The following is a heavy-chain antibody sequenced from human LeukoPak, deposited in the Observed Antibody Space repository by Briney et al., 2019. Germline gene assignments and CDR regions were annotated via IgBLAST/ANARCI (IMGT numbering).Heavy chain of an antibody. CDR3: ARHYCGYSSSCGFDP. V-gene: IGHV4-39*01. CDR1: GGSISSSSYY. Sequence: SETLSLTCTVSGGSISSSSYYWGWIRQPPGKGLEWIGSIYYSGSTYYNPSLKSRVTISVDTSKNQFSLKLSSVTAADTAVYYCARHYCGYSSSCGFDPRGQGTLVTVSS. D-gene: IGHD6-6*01. CDR2: IYYSGST. J-gene: IGHJ5*02.